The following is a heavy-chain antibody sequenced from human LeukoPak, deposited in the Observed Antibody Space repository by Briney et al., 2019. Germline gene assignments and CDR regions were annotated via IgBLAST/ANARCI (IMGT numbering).Heavy chain of an antibody. CDR1: GFTFSSYS. CDR2: ISPSSTSI. CDR3: XRDAASGNNWFDP. V-gene: IGHV3-48*01. Sequence: GGSLRLSCAASGFTFSSYSMNWVRQAPGKGLEWISYISPSSTSIYYADSVKGRFTISRDNAEKSLYLQMNSLRAEDTAVYYXXRDAASGNNWFDPWGQGTPVTVSS. J-gene: IGHJ5*02. D-gene: IGHD2-15*01.